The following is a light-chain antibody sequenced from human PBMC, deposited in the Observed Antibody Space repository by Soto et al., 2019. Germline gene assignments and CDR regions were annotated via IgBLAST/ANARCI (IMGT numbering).Light chain of an antibody. CDR2: EVS. CDR3: SSYAGSNTFV. CDR1: TSDVGGYNY. Sequence: QSALTQPPSASGSPGQSVTISCTGTTSDVGGYNYVSWYQQHPGKSPKLMIYEVSKRHSGVPDRFSGSKSGNTASLTVSGLPDEDEADYDCSSYAGSNTFVFCGGTTLTVL. J-gene: IGLJ2*01. V-gene: IGLV2-8*01.